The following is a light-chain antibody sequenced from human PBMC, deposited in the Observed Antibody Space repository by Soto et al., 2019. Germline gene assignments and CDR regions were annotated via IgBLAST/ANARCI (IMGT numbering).Light chain of an antibody. Sequence: DIQMTQSPSTLSASVGDRVTITCRASQSISSWLAWYQQKPGRDPKLLIYQASSAEIGVQSKFSDSGSGKEFNLTVNSLQPDDFATYYCQYYKESSTFGQGTRLEI. CDR3: QYYKESST. CDR2: QAS. V-gene: IGKV1-5*03. CDR1: QSISSW. J-gene: IGKJ1*01.